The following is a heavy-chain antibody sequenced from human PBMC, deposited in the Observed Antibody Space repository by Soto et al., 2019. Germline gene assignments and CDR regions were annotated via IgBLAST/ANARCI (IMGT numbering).Heavy chain of an antibody. V-gene: IGHV4-34*01. CDR2: INHSGST. CDR1: GGSFSGYY. Sequence: HVQLQQWGAGLLKPSGTLSLTCAVYGGSFSGYYWSWIRQPPGKGLEWIGEINHSGSTNYNPSLKSRVTRSVDTSKNQFSLKLSSVTAADTAVYYCVGFCSSTSCTDYWGQGTLVTVSS. CDR3: VGFCSSTSCTDY. J-gene: IGHJ4*02. D-gene: IGHD2-2*01.